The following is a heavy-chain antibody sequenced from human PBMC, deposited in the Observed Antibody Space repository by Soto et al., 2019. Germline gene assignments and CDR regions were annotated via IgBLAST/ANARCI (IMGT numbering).Heavy chain of an antibody. J-gene: IGHJ4*02. D-gene: IGHD6-13*01. CDR2: ISGSGGST. CDR1: GFTFSSYA. Sequence: PGGSLRLSCAASGFTFSSYAMSWVRQAPGKGLEWVSAISGSGGSTYYADSVKGRFTISRDNSKNTLYLQMNSLRAEDTAVYYCAIPRRQQLAVFDYWGQGTLVTVSS. CDR3: AIPRRQQLAVFDY. V-gene: IGHV3-23*01.